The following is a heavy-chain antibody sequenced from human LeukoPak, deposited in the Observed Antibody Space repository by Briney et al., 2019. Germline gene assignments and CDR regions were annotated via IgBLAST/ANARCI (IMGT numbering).Heavy chain of an antibody. CDR2: INTDGSA. Sequence: PGGSLRLSCAASGFTVSRNYMGWVRQAPGKGLEWVSIINTDGSANYADSVKGRFTISRDNSKNTLYLQMSNLRAEDAAVYYCASRSVSSRYGDFDYWGQGTLVTVSS. CDR1: GFTVSRNY. D-gene: IGHD6-25*01. CDR3: ASRSVSSRYGDFDY. J-gene: IGHJ4*02. V-gene: IGHV3-53*01.